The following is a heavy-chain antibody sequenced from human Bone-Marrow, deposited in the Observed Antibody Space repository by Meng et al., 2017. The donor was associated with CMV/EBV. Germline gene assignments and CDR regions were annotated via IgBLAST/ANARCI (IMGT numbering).Heavy chain of an antibody. CDR3: AAEYQLLNTPYFEY. CDR2: ISHGGTNK. D-gene: IGHD1-1*01. CDR1: RLTFGSYA. J-gene: IGHJ4*02. V-gene: IGHV3-30*09. Sequence: GGSLRLSCAVSRLTFGSYAMHWVRQAPGKGLEWVASISHGGTNKYYADSVKGRFAISRDDSENTLFLQLSSLGAEDTAVYYCAAEYQLLNTPYFEYWGLGTVVTVSS.